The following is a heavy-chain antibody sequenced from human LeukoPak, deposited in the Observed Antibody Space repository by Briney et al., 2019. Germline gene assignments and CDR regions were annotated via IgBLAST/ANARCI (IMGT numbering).Heavy chain of an antibody. V-gene: IGHV3-48*03. CDR3: ARDDYGEPVDV. Sequence: GGSLRLSCAASGFTFSSYEMNWVRQAPGKGLEWVSYISTSGSTIYYADSVKGRFTISRDNAKNTLYLQMNSLRAEDTAVYYCARDDYGEPVDVWGKGTTVTVSS. J-gene: IGHJ6*04. D-gene: IGHD4-17*01. CDR1: GFTFSSYE. CDR2: ISTSGSTI.